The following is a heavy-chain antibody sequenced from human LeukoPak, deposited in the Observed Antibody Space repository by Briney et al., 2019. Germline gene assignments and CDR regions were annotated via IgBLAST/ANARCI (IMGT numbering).Heavy chain of an antibody. CDR2: IYYSGST. D-gene: IGHD5-24*01. CDR3: ARARDGHINNWFDP. CDR1: GGSINSYY. Sequence: TSETLSLTCTVSGGSINSYYWSWIRQPPGKGLEWIGYIYYSGSTNYSPSLKSRVTISVDTSKNQFSLKMSSVTAADTAVYYCARARDGHINNWFDPWGQGTLVTVSS. J-gene: IGHJ5*02. V-gene: IGHV4-59*01.